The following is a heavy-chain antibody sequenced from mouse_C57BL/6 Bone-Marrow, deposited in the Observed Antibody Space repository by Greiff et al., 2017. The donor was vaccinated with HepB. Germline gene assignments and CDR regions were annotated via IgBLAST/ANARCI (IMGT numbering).Heavy chain of an antibody. CDR1: GYAFSSSW. D-gene: IGHD2-5*01. CDR3: AREGSTIVTLNFDY. J-gene: IGHJ2*01. Sequence: QVQLQQSGPELVKPGASVKISCKASGYAFSSSWMNWVKQRPGKGLEWIGRIYPGDGDTNYNGKFKGKATLNADKSSSTAYMQLSSLTSEDSAVYFCAREGSTIVTLNFDYWGQGTTLTVSS. V-gene: IGHV1-82*01. CDR2: IYPGDGDT.